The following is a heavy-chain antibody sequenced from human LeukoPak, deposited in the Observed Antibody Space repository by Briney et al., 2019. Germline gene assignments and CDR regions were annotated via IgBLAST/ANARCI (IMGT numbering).Heavy chain of an antibody. CDR3: AREGGSSGWYDAFHI. CDR1: GFTLSSYW. CDR2: INQDGREK. V-gene: IGHV3-7*01. D-gene: IGHD6-19*01. J-gene: IGHJ3*02. Sequence: GGSLRLSCAASGFTLSSYWMTWVRQAPGKGLEWVASINQDGREKYYGDSVKGRVTISRDNTKNLGYLQINSLRAEDTAVHYCAREGGSSGWYDAFHIWGQGTMVTVSS.